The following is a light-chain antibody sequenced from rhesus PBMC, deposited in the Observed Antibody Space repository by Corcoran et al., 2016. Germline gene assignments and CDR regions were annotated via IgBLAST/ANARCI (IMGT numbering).Light chain of an antibody. CDR2: KDS. Sequence: SYDMTQPRSVSVSPGQTARITCGGESIGSKYVHWYQQKPAQAPVLVIYKDSNRPSGIPERFSGSNSGNTATLTISGVEAGDEADYYCQVWDSSSDHHDVFGSGTKVTVL. V-gene: IGLV3-29*01. J-gene: IGLJ6*01. CDR1: SIGSKY. CDR3: QVWDSSSDHHDV.